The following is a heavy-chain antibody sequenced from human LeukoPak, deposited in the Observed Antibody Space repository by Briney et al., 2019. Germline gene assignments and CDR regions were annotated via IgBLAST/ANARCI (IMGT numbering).Heavy chain of an antibody. J-gene: IGHJ4*02. D-gene: IGHD2-21*02. Sequence: GGSLRLSCAASGFTFSNYFMNWVRQAPGKGLEWVSAIRSTSSYIYYADSVKGRFTISRDNAKNSLYLQMNSLRAEDTAAYYCARGLCGGDCYSDWGQGTLVTVSS. CDR1: GFTFSNYF. CDR2: IRSTSSYI. V-gene: IGHV3-21*01. CDR3: ARGLCGGDCYSD.